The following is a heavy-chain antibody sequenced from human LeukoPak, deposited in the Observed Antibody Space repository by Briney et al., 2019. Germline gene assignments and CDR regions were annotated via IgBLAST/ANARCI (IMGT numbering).Heavy chain of an antibody. J-gene: IGHJ4*02. Sequence: GGSLRLSWAASGFTFIGYGMHWARQAPGKGLEWVAFIRYDESNKYYVDSVKGRFTISRDNSENTLDLQMNSLRAEDTAVYYCATFHDAENSFVSHWGRGTLVTVSS. CDR2: IRYDESNK. CDR3: ATFHDAENSFVSH. CDR1: GFTFIGYG. D-gene: IGHD1-14*01. V-gene: IGHV3-30*02.